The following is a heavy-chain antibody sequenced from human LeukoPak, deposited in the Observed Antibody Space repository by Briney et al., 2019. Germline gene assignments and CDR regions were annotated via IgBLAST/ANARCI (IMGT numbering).Heavy chain of an antibody. J-gene: IGHJ1*01. CDR1: GGSISSYY. D-gene: IGHD6-6*01. CDR3: ARDGVYSSSSTYFQH. Sequence: SETLSLTCTVSGGSISSYYWSWIRQPPGKGLEWIGYIYYSGSTNYNPSLKSRVTISVDTSKNQFSLKLSSVTAADTAVYYRARDGVYSSSSTYFQHWGQGTLVTVSS. CDR2: IYYSGST. V-gene: IGHV4-59*01.